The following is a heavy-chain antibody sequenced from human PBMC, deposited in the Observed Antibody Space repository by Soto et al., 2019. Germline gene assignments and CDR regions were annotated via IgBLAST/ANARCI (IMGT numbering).Heavy chain of an antibody. CDR1: GYTLTELS. CDR3: ATTAGLSGWFDP. Sequence: ASVKVSRKVSGYTLTELSMDWVGQAPGKGREWMGGFDPEDGETIYAQKFQGRVTMTEDTSTDTAYMELSSLRSEDTAVYYCATTAGLSGWFDPWGQGTLVTVSS. V-gene: IGHV1-24*01. J-gene: IGHJ5*02. CDR2: FDPEDGET. D-gene: IGHD6-13*01.